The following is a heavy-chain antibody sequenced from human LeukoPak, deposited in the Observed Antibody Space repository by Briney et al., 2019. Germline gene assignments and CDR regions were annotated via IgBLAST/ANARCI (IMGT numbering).Heavy chain of an antibody. CDR1: GFTFSNAW. D-gene: IGHD4-23*01. CDR2: IKSKADGGAA. CDR3: SADVPNSRDNVPVDY. Sequence: KPGGSLRLSCAASGFTFSNAWMIWVRQAPGKGLEWVGRIKSKADGGAADYAAPVKCRFSISREDSKNTLYLQMNSLKTEDTAVYYCSADVPNSRDNVPVDYWGQGTLVTVSS. J-gene: IGHJ4*02. V-gene: IGHV3-15*01.